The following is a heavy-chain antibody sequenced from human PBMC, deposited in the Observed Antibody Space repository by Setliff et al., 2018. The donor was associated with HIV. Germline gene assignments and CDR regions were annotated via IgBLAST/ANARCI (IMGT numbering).Heavy chain of an antibody. CDR1: RGTFTTYA. J-gene: IGHJ6*03. D-gene: IGHD2-21*02. CDR2: IIPILNVA. V-gene: IGHV1-69*10. CDR3: ARGSRSRVVVTVPYYYMDV. Sequence: GASVKVSCKTSRGTFTTYAFSWVRQAPGQGLEWMGGIIPILNVAKYPQKFHGRVTITADKSTSTVYMELSSLRSEDTAMYYCARGSRSRVVVTVPYYYMDVWGKGTTVTVSS.